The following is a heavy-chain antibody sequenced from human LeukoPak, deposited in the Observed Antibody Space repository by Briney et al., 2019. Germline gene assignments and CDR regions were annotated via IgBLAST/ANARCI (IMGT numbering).Heavy chain of an antibody. V-gene: IGHV4-61*02. CDR3: ARGGSNYYDSSGYYYKPYAFDI. CDR1: GGSISSGSYY. D-gene: IGHD3-22*01. CDR2: IYTSGST. J-gene: IGHJ3*02. Sequence: SETLSLTCTVSGGSISSGSYYWSWIRQPAGKGLEWIGRIYTSGSTNYNPSLKSRVTISVDTSKNQFSLKLSSVTAADTAVYYCARGGSNYYDSSGYYYKPYAFDIWGQGTMVTVSS.